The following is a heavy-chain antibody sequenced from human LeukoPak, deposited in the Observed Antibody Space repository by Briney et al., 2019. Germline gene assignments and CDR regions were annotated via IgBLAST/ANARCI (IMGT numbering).Heavy chain of an antibody. D-gene: IGHD6-6*01. Sequence: SETLSLTCTVSGGSISSYYWSWIRQPAGKGLEWIGRIYTSGSTNYNPSLKSRVTMSVDTSKNQFSLKLSSVTAADTAVYYCARYGVAARPRGAFDYWGQGTLVTVSS. CDR3: ARYGVAARPRGAFDY. CDR2: IYTSGST. J-gene: IGHJ4*02. CDR1: GGSISSYY. V-gene: IGHV4-4*07.